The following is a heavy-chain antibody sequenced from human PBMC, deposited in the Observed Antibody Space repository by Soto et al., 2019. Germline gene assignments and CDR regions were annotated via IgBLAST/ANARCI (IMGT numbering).Heavy chain of an antibody. V-gene: IGHV1-18*01. CDR3: ARVSPAYCGGDCSKDYFDY. J-gene: IGHJ4*02. CDR2: ISAYNGNT. CDR1: GYTFTSYC. D-gene: IGHD2-21*02. Sequence: ASVKVSCKSSGYTFTSYCISWVRQAPGKGLEWMGWISAYNGNTNYAQKLQGRVTMTTDTSTSTAYMELRSLRSDDTAVYYCARVSPAYCGGDCSKDYFDYWGQGTLVTV.